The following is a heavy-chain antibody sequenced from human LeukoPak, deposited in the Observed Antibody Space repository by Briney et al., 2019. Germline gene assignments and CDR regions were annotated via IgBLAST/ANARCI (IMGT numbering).Heavy chain of an antibody. J-gene: IGHJ4*02. CDR2: ISAYNGNT. CDR3: ARGTATRYCSGGSCYSFDY. V-gene: IGHV1-18*01. Sequence: GASVKVSCKASGYTFTSYDINWVRQATGQGLEWMGWISAYNGNTNYAQKLQGRVTMTTDTSTSTAYMELRSLRSDDTAVYYCARGTATRYCSGGSCYSFDYWGQGTLVTVSS. CDR1: GYTFTSYD. D-gene: IGHD2-15*01.